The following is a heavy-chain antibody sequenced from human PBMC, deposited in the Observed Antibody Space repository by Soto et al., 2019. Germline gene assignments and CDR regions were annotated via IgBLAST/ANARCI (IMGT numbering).Heavy chain of an antibody. Sequence: PSETLSLTCTVSGGSISSGDYYWSWIRQPPGKGLEWIGYIYYSGSTYYNPSLKSRVTISVDTSKNQFSLKLSSVTAADTAVYYCARLLIDYYDSSGYPVAYYGMDVWGQGTTVPVSS. CDR2: IYYSGST. D-gene: IGHD3-22*01. V-gene: IGHV4-30-4*01. CDR1: GGSISSGDYY. J-gene: IGHJ6*02. CDR3: ARLLIDYYDSSGYPVAYYGMDV.